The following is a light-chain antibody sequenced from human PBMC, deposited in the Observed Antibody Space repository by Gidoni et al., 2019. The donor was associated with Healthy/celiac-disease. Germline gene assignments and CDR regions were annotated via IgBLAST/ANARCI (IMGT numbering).Light chain of an antibody. J-gene: IGKJ3*01. CDR1: QDISNY. V-gene: IGKV1-33*01. Sequence: DIQMTQYPSALSAAVGDRVTITSQASQDISNYLNWYQQKPGKAPKLLIYDASNLETGVPSTFSGSGSGTDFTFTISSLQPEDIATYYCQPYDNLPPTFGPGTKVDIK. CDR2: DAS. CDR3: QPYDNLPPT.